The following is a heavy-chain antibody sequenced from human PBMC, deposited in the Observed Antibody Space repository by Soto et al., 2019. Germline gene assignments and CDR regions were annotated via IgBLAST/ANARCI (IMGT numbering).Heavy chain of an antibody. Sequence: EGQLVESGGGLVQPGGSLRLSCEVSGLTFITHWMSWVRQAPGKGLGWLANINEDVSKKYYVDSVKGRFTISRDKAEKSQCLKMNCLRAEDTAMYHCPRDEYGYAPWGQGTLVIVSS. V-gene: IGHV3-7*04. CDR2: INEDVSKK. CDR1: GLTFITHW. J-gene: IGHJ5*02. D-gene: IGHD5-12*01. CDR3: PRDEYGYAP.